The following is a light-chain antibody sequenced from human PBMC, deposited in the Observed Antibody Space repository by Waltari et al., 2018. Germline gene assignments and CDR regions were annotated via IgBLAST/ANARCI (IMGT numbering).Light chain of an antibody. CDR3: CSYTGSSTSYG. CDR2: EAT. J-gene: IGLJ1*01. V-gene: IGLV2-23*01. Sequence: QSALSQPASVSGSPGQSLTITCTGASTALPSYNLVAWYQHHPNRAPKLIIYEATKRPSGISHRFSGAKSGATASLRISGLQADDEADYYCCSYTGSSTSYGCGGGTKVTVL. CDR1: STALPSYNL.